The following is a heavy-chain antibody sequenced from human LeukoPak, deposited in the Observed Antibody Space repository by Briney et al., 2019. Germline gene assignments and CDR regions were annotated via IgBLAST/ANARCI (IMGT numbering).Heavy chain of an antibody. CDR2: IYTGGTT. V-gene: IGHV4-4*07. CDR3: ARGSSVISFDP. Sequence: PSETLSLTCSVSGGSISNYYWSWIRQPAGKGLEWIGRIYTGGTTNYNPSLENRITMSVDTSKNQFSLKLNSVTAADTALHFCARGSSVISFDPWGQGTLVTVSS. J-gene: IGHJ5*02. CDR1: GGSISNYY. D-gene: IGHD2/OR15-2a*01.